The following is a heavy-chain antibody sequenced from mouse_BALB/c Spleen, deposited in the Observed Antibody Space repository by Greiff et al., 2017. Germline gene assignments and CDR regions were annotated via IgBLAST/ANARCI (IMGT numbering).Heavy chain of an antibody. J-gene: IGHJ3*01. Sequence: VKLMESGPGLVAPSQCLSITCTVSGFSLTSYDISWFRQPPGKGLEWLGVIWTGGGTNYNTAFISRLSISKDNSKSKVFLKMNSLQTDDAAIYYCVRDRGKLGAWFAYWGQGTLVTVSA. CDR3: VRDRGKLGAWFAY. CDR1: GFSLTSYD. V-gene: IGHV2-9-2*01. D-gene: IGHD4-1*01. CDR2: IWTGGGT.